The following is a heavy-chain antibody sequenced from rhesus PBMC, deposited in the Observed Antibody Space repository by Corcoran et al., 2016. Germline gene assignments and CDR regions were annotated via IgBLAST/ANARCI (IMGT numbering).Heavy chain of an antibody. Sequence: QVQLQESGPGLVKPSETLSLTCAVSGYSISSGYGWSWLRQPPGKGLEWIGYIGGTSGSTHDNPSIKSRVTISKDTSKNQFSRKLSSGTAADTAVYYCARTLSLDYWGQGVLVTVSS. CDR2: IGGTSGST. J-gene: IGHJ4*01. V-gene: IGHV4-127*01. CDR1: GYSISSGYG. CDR3: ARTLSLDY.